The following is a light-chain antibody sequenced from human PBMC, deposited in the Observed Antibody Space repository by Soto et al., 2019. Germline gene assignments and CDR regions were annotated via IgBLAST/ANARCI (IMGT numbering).Light chain of an antibody. J-gene: IGLJ3*02. V-gene: IGLV2-8*01. CDR1: SSDVGGYNY. CDR3: SSYAGSNILV. Sequence: QSALTQPPSASGSPGQSVTISCPGTSSDVGGYNYVSWYQQHPGKVPKLMIYEVTKRPSGVPDRFSGSKSGNTASLTVYGLQAEDEADYYCSSYAGSNILVFGGGTKLTVL. CDR2: EVT.